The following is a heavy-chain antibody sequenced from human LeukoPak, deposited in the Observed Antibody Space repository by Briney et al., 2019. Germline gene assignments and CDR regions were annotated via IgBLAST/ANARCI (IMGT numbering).Heavy chain of an antibody. CDR1: GFTVSSNY. CDR3: AKTGRSSWGFFDY. D-gene: IGHD6-13*01. Sequence: GGSLRLSCAASGFTVSSNYMSWVRQAPGKGLEWVSVLYRGGSSYFADSVKGRFTISRDSSKNTLYLQMNSLRAEDTAVYYCAKTGRSSWGFFDYCGQGTLVTVSS. V-gene: IGHV3-66*02. CDR2: LYRGGSS. J-gene: IGHJ4*02.